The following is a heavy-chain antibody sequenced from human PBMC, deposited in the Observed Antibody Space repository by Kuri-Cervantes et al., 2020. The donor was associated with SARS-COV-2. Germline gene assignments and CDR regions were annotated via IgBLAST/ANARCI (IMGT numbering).Heavy chain of an antibody. D-gene: IGHD3-3*01. Sequence: GESLKISCAASGFTVSSNYMSWVRQAPGKGLEWVGFVRRDGSNYYYADSVKGRFTISRDNSKNSLYLEMNSLRPEDTAVYYCAKVETASLDSWGQGTQVTVSS. CDR1: GFTVSSNY. CDR3: AKVETASLDS. V-gene: IGHV3-30*02. CDR2: VRRDGSNY. J-gene: IGHJ4*02.